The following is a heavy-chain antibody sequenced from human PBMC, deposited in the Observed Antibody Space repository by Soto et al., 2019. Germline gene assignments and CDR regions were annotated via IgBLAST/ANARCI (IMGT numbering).Heavy chain of an antibody. J-gene: IGHJ5*02. V-gene: IGHV4-4*02. CDR2: IYHTGSA. CDR1: GGSITSTNL. D-gene: IGHD4-17*01. Sequence: QVQLQESGPGLVKSSGTLSLTCAVSGGSITSTNLWSWIRQPPGQGLEWIGEIYHTGSANYNPSLKSRVIRSVDKSKNQFSLKLSSVTAADTAVYYCARGSTTVVTPNWFDPWGQGTLVTVSS. CDR3: ARGSTTVVTPNWFDP.